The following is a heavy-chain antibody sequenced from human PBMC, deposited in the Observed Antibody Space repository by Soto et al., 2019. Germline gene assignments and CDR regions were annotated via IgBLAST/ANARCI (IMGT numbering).Heavy chain of an antibody. D-gene: IGHD3-3*01. Sequence: GGSLRLSCAASGFTFSSYAMSWVRQAPGKGLEWVSAISGSGGSTYYADSVKGRFTISRDNAKNSLYLQMNSLRAEDTAVYYCARYHLVVGVVFYYYMDVWGKGTTVTVSS. J-gene: IGHJ6*03. CDR2: ISGSGGST. CDR3: ARYHLVVGVVFYYYMDV. CDR1: GFTFSSYA. V-gene: IGHV3-23*01.